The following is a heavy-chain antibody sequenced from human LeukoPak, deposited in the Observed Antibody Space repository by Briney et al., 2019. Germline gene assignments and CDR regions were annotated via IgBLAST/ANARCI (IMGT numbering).Heavy chain of an antibody. CDR1: GGSISDYC. CDR3: ARWGRVTDY. D-gene: IGHD2-21*02. CDR2: INHSGST. Sequence: PSETLSLTCIVSGGSISDYCWSWIRQPPGKGLEWIGEINHSGSTNYNPSLKSRVTKSVDTSKNQFSLKLSSVTAADTAVYYCARWGRVTDYWGQGTLVTVSS. V-gene: IGHV4-34*01. J-gene: IGHJ4*02.